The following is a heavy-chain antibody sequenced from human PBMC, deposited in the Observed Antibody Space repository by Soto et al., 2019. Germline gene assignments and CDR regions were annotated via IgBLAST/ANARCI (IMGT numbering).Heavy chain of an antibody. CDR2: INHSGST. Sequence: PSETLSLTCAVYGGSFSGYYWSWIRQPPGKGLEWIGEINHSGSTNYNPSLKSRVTISVDTSKNQFSLKLSSVTAADTAVYCSGGSCYSGRDYWGQGTLVTVSS. CDR3: GGSCYSGRDY. V-gene: IGHV4-34*01. CDR1: GGSFSGYY. J-gene: IGHJ4*02. D-gene: IGHD2-15*01.